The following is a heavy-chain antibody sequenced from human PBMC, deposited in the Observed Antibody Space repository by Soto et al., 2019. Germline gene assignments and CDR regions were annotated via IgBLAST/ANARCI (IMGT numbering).Heavy chain of an antibody. Sequence: QVHLVQSGAEVKKPGSSVKVSCKTSGGTFSDLAFNWVRQAPRQGLEWVGGIIPLFGTANYAREFQGRVSISADESSNTVYMELRSLRSEDTAVYYCASERVAEMATGGYFDNWGQGTLVTVSS. CDR1: GGTFSDLA. CDR2: IIPLFGTA. D-gene: IGHD5-12*01. CDR3: ASERVAEMATGGYFDN. J-gene: IGHJ4*02. V-gene: IGHV1-69*01.